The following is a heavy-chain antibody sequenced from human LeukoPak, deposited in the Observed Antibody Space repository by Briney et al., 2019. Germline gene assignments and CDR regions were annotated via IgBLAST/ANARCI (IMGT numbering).Heavy chain of an antibody. J-gene: IGHJ5*02. CDR2: IYDRGRT. V-gene: IGHV4-39*01. D-gene: IGHD3-10*01. CDR1: GGSIRSSYYY. Sequence: SETLSLTCTVSGGSIRSSYYYWGWIGQPQGKGREGIGRIYDRGRTNNNPSLKSRVTISVDTSKNQFSLKLNSVTAADTAVYYCARHYGPWGQGTLVTVSS. CDR3: ARHYGP.